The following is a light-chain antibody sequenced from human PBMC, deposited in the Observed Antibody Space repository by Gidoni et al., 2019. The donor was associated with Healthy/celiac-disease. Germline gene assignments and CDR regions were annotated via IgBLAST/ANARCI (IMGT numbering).Light chain of an antibody. CDR1: QSVSSSY. J-gene: IGKJ4*01. CDR3: QQYGSSLLT. V-gene: IGKV3-20*01. Sequence: EIVLTQSPGTLSLSPGERANLSCRASQSVSSSYLAWYQQKPGQAPRLLIYGASSRPTGIPDRCSASGSGTDFTLTISRLEPEDFAVDYCQQYGSSLLTFGGGTKVEIK. CDR2: GAS.